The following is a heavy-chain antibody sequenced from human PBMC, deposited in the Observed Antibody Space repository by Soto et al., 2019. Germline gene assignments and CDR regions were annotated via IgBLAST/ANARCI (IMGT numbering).Heavy chain of an antibody. D-gene: IGHD2-21*01. CDR1: GGSLSPNY. CDR2: IYFGGTT. V-gene: IGHV4-59*08. CDR3: ARLGAHCDPHAP. J-gene: IGHJ5*02. Sequence: SETLRLTCTVSGGSLSPNYWTGIRQPPGKGLEWVGYIYFGGTTSYNPSLRSRVTISLETSNSQFSLRLSSVTAADTAVYYCARLGAHCDPHAPSGPGTLDPGSS.